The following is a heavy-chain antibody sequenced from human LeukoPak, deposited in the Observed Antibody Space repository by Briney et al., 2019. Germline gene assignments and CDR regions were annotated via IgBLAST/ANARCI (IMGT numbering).Heavy chain of an antibody. CDR3: ARDRRWLQSPDDYYYYGMDV. CDR2: IGTTSGAI. J-gene: IGHJ6*02. D-gene: IGHD5-12*01. V-gene: IGHV3-48*01. CDR1: GFTFNAFG. Sequence: GGSLRLSCAASGFTFNAFGMNWVRQAPGKGLEWVSYIGTTSGAIYYADSVKGRFTISRDNSKNTLYLQMNSLRAEDTAVYYCARDRRWLQSPDDYYYYGMDVWGQGTTVTVSS.